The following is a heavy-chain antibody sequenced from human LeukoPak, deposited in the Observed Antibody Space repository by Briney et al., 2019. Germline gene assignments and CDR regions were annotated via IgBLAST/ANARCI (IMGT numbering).Heavy chain of an antibody. V-gene: IGHV6-1*01. CDR1: GDSVSSNSVA. CDR3: ARDLGQYYDTSDNWFDP. J-gene: IGHJ5*02. D-gene: IGHD3-22*01. CDR2: TYYRSKWYN. Sequence: SQTLSLTCAISGDSVSSNSVAWNWIRQSPSRGLEWLGRTYYRSKWYNDYAVSVKSRITINPDTSKNQFSLQLNSVTPEDTAVYYCARDLGQYYDTSDNWFDPWGQGTLVTVSP.